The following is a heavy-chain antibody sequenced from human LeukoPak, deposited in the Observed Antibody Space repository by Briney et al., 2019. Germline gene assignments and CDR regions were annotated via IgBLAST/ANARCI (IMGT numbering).Heavy chain of an antibody. CDR2: IIPILGIA. D-gene: IGHD5-24*01. J-gene: IGHJ4*02. Sequence: SSVKVSCKASGGTFSSYTISWVRQAPGQGLEWMGRIIPILGIANYAQKFQGRVTITADKSTSTAYRELSSLRSEDTDVYYCARGGGDGYNSLDYWGQGTLVTVSS. CDR3: ARGGGDGYNSLDY. CDR1: GGTFSSYT. V-gene: IGHV1-69*02.